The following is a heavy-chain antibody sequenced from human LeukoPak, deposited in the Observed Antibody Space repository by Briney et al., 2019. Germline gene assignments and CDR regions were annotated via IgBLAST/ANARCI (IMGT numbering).Heavy chain of an antibody. CDR3: ARSSGTTYYYYYYMDV. CDR2: ISAYNGST. D-gene: IGHD6-19*01. V-gene: IGHV1-18*01. CDR1: GYTFTSYG. Sequence: EASVKVSCKASGYTFTSYGISWVRQAPGQGLEWMGWISAYNGSTNYAQKLQGRVTMTTDTSTSTAYMELRSLRSDDTAVYYCARSSGTTYYYYYYMDVWGKGTTVTVSS. J-gene: IGHJ6*03.